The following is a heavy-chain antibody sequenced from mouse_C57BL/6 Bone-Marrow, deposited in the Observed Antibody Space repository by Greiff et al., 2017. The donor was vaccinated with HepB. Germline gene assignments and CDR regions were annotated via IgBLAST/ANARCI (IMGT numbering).Heavy chain of an antibody. CDR2: INPSNGGT. D-gene: IGHD2-4*01. J-gene: IGHJ3*01. Sequence: QVHVKQPGTELVKPGASVKLSCKASGYTFTSYWMHWVKQRPGQGLEWIGNINPSNGGTNYNEKFKSKATLTVDKSSSTAYMQLSSLTSEDSAVYYCASEGENYDYEAWFAYWGQGTLVTVSA. CDR1: GYTFTSYW. CDR3: ASEGENYDYEAWFAY. V-gene: IGHV1-53*01.